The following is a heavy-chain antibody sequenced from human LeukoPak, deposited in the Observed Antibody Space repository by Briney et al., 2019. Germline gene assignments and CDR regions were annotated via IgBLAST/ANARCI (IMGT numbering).Heavy chain of an antibody. V-gene: IGHV3-23*01. CDR2: ISGSGGST. D-gene: IGHD2-15*01. J-gene: IGHJ2*01. CDR1: GFTFSSYA. CDR3: AKTYCSGGSCYWYFDL. Sequence: GGSLRLSCAASGFTFSSYAMSWVRQAPGKGLEWVSAISGSGGSTYYADSVKGRFTISRDNSKNTLYLQMNSLRAEDTAVYYRAKTYCSGGSCYWYFDLWGRGTLVTVSS.